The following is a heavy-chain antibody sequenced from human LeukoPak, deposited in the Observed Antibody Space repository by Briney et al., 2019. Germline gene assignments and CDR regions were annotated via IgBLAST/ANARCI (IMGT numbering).Heavy chain of an antibody. Sequence: PSETLSLTCTVSGGSISSSSYYWGWIRQPPGKGLEWIGSIYYSGSTYYNPSLKSRVTISVDTSKNQFSLKLSSVTAADTAVYYCARVYLKSGGAFDIWGQGTMVTVSS. CDR3: ARVYLKSGGAFDI. D-gene: IGHD2-15*01. V-gene: IGHV4-39*07. CDR1: GGSISSSSYY. CDR2: IYYSGST. J-gene: IGHJ3*02.